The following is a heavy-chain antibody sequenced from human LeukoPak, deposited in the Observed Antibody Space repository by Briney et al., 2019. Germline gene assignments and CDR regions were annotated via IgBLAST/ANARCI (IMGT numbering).Heavy chain of an antibody. CDR1: GGTFSSYA. D-gene: IGHD1-14*01. Sequence: VASVKVSCKASGGTFSSYAISWVRQAPGQGLEWMGGIIPIFGTANYAQKFQGRVTITADKSTSTAYMELSSLRSEDTAVYYCASGIRPVWRGDYWGQGTLVTVSS. CDR2: IIPIFGTA. J-gene: IGHJ4*02. CDR3: ASGIRPVWRGDY. V-gene: IGHV1-69*06.